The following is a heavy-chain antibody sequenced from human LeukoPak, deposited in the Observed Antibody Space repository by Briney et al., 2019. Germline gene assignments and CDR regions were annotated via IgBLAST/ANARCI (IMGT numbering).Heavy chain of an antibody. Sequence: ASVKVSCKASGYTFTSYGISWVRQAPGQGLEWMGWISAYNGNTNYAQKLQGRDTMTTDTSTSTAYMELRSLRSDDTAVYCCARDHSYYDSSGYYLSDWGQGTLVTVSS. CDR1: GYTFTSYG. CDR2: ISAYNGNT. D-gene: IGHD3-22*01. CDR3: ARDHSYYDSSGYYLSD. J-gene: IGHJ4*02. V-gene: IGHV1-18*01.